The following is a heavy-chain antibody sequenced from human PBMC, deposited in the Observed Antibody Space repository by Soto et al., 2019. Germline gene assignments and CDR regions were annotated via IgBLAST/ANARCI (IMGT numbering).Heavy chain of an antibody. D-gene: IGHD3-22*01. V-gene: IGHV3-23*01. J-gene: IGHJ5*02. CDR2: ISGSGDRT. Sequence: EVQLLESGGGLVQPGGSLRLSCAASGITISNYPMSWVRQAPGKGLDWVSGISGSGDRTYYADSAKGRFTIYKDISSNSLTLQLDSLGVEDTAVYFCVKDDGGYPSTAPPWGQGTLVTVSS. CDR1: GITISNYP. CDR3: VKDDGGYPSTAPP.